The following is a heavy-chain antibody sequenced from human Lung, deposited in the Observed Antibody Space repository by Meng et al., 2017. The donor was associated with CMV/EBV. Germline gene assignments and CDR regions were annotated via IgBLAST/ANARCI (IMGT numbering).Heavy chain of an antibody. CDR3: ARGDLIVVVPATIPRVGMDV. D-gene: IGHD2-2*01. Sequence: ASVKVSCKASGYTFTGYYIHWVRQAPGQGLEYMGWINPNSGGTHYAQKFQGRVTMTRDTSIGTAYMELNRLRSDDTAVYYCARGDLIVVVPATIPRVGMDVWGQGTTVTVSS. CDR2: INPNSGGT. CDR1: GYTFTGYY. J-gene: IGHJ6*02. V-gene: IGHV1-2*02.